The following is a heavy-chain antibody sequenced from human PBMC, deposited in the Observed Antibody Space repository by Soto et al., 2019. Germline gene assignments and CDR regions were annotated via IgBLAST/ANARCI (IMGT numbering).Heavy chain of an antibody. Sequence: EVQLVESGGGLVQPGGSLRLSCAASGFTVSSNYMSWVRQAPGKGLEWVSVIYSGGSTYYADSVKGRFTISRDNSKNTLYLQMNSLRAEDTAVYYCAREGEGCGGGCLGFDYWGQGTLVTVSS. J-gene: IGHJ4*02. CDR1: GFTVSSNY. CDR2: IYSGGST. D-gene: IGHD2-15*01. CDR3: AREGEGCGGGCLGFDY. V-gene: IGHV3-66*01.